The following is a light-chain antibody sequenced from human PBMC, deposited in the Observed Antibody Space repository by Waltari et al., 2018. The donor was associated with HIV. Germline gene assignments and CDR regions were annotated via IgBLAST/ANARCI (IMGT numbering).Light chain of an antibody. CDR2: DDD. CDR1: CSNIGNNY. CDR3: GTWDTTLSAVV. J-gene: IGLJ2*01. Sequence: SCSNIGNNYVSWYQQLPGTAPKLFIYDDDLRHSGIPDRFSGSRSGTSATLGITGLQTGDEADYYCGTWDTTLSAVVFGGGTKLTVL. V-gene: IGLV1-51*01.